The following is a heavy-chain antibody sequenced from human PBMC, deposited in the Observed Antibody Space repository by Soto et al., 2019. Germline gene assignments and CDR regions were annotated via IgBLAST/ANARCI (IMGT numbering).Heavy chain of an antibody. V-gene: IGHV3-53*04. Sequence: GGSLRLSCAASGFTVSSNYMSWVRQAPGKGLEWVSVIYSGGSTYYADSVKGRFTISRHNSKNTLYLQMNSLRAEDTAVYYCAREARGGYCSGGSCRGYYMDVWGKGTTVTVSS. CDR3: AREARGGYCSGGSCRGYYMDV. J-gene: IGHJ6*03. D-gene: IGHD2-15*01. CDR2: IYSGGST. CDR1: GFTVSSNY.